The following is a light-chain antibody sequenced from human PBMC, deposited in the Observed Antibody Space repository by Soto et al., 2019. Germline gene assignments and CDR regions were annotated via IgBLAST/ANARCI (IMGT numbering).Light chain of an antibody. Sequence: DIVMTQSPLSLPVTPGEPASISCRSSQTLLHSNGYNYLDWYLQKPGQSPQLLIYLGSNRASGVPYRFSGSGSGTDFTLKISRVEAEDVGVYYCMQGLPTPPAFGGGTKVAIK. CDR1: QTLLHSNGYNY. CDR2: LGS. CDR3: MQGLPTPPA. J-gene: IGKJ4*01. V-gene: IGKV2-28*01.